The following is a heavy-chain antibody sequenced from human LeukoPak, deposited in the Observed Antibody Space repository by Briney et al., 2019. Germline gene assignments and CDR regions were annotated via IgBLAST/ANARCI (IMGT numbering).Heavy chain of an antibody. Sequence: SVRVYCKASGGTLSTYSISWVRQAPGQGIEWMGGIIPIFNTINYAQRFQGRVTLTADESTNTAYMELSSLRSEDTAVYYCARGLSRWSTPTSSYYYRMDVWGQGTTVAVSS. D-gene: IGHD4-23*01. CDR2: IIPIFNTI. CDR3: ARGLSRWSTPTSSYYYRMDV. V-gene: IGHV1-69*13. CDR1: GGTLSTYS. J-gene: IGHJ6*02.